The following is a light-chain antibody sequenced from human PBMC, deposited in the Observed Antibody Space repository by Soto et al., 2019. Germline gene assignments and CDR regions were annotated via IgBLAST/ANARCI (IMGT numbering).Light chain of an antibody. CDR3: TSYTTSSTYV. CDR1: SSDVGNYDY. Sequence: QSALTQPASVSGSPGQSITISCTGTSSDVGNYDYVSWYQQYPVKAPKLMIYAVSRRPSGVSNRFSGSKSGNTASLTISGLQAEDEADYYCTSYTTSSTYVFGTGTKLTVL. V-gene: IGLV2-14*03. J-gene: IGLJ1*01. CDR2: AVS.